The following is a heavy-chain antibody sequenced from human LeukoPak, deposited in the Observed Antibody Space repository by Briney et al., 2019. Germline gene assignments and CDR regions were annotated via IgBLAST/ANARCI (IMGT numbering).Heavy chain of an antibody. V-gene: IGHV1-2*02. CDR2: INPNSGGT. CDR3: ARDLGIAVAGTYY. D-gene: IGHD6-19*01. J-gene: IGHJ4*02. Sequence: ASVKVSCKASGYTFTGYYMRWVRQAPGQGLEWMGWINPNSGGTNYAQKFQGRVTMTRDTSISTAYMELSRLRSDDTAVYYCARDLGIAVAGTYYWGQGTLVTVSS. CDR1: GYTFTGYY.